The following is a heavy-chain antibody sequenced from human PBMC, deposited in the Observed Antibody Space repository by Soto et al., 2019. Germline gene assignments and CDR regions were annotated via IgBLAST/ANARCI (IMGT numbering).Heavy chain of an antibody. CDR3: ARGYEDDAFDI. Sequence: QVQLVQSGAEVKKPGSSVKVSCKASGGTFSSYTISWVRQAPGQGLEWMGRIIPILGIANYAQKFQGRVTITADKSTSTGYMELSSLRSEDTAVYYCARGYEDDAFDIWGQGTMVTVSS. V-gene: IGHV1-69*02. J-gene: IGHJ3*02. CDR2: IIPILGIA. D-gene: IGHD5-12*01. CDR1: GGTFSSYT.